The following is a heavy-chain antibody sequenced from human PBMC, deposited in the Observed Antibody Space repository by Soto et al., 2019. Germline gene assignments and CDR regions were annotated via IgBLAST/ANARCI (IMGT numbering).Heavy chain of an antibody. CDR2: INSDGSST. V-gene: IGHV3-74*01. CDR3: ARDLDLYYDILRSGG. J-gene: IGHJ4*02. CDR1: GFTFSSYW. D-gene: IGHD3-9*01. Sequence: EVQLVESGGGLVQPGGSLRLSCAASGFTFSSYWMHWVRQAPGKGLVWVSRINSDGSSTSYADSVKGRFTISRDNAKNTLDLQMNSLRAEDTAVYYCARDLDLYYDILRSGGWGQGTLVTVSS.